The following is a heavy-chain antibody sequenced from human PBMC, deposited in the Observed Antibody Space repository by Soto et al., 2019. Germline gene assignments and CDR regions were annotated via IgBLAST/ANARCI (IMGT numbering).Heavy chain of an antibody. D-gene: IGHD3-22*01. Sequence: SETLSLTCTVSGGSVSSGSYYWSWIRQPPGKGLEWIGYIYYSGSTNYNPSLKSRVTISVDTSKNQFSLKLSSVTAADTAVYYCAREVSPYYYDSSGQYYFDYWGQGTLVTVSS. J-gene: IGHJ4*02. CDR3: AREVSPYYYDSSGQYYFDY. CDR2: IYYSGST. V-gene: IGHV4-61*01. CDR1: GGSVSSGSYY.